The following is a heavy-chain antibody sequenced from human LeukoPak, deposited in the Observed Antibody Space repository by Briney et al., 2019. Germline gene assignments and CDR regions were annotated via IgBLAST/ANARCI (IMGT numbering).Heavy chain of an antibody. D-gene: IGHD4-17*01. J-gene: IGHJ1*01. CDR3: ARGAYGDYVVEYFQH. Sequence: PGGSLRLSCAASGFTFSSYWMHWVRQAPGKGLVWVSRINSDGRSTSYADSVKGRFTISRDNAKNTLYLQMNSLRAEDTAVYYCARGAYGDYVVEYFQHWGQGTLVTVSS. CDR1: GFTFSSYW. V-gene: IGHV3-74*01. CDR2: INSDGRST.